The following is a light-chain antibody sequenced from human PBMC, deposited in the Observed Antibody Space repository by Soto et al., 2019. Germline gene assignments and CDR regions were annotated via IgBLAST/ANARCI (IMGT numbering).Light chain of an antibody. Sequence: QPVLTQSSSASASLGSSVKLTCTLSSGHSSYIIAWHQQQPGKAPRCLMNLEDSGTYNKGSGVPDRFSGSSSGADRYLTISNLQFEDEADYYCETWDSNTWVFGGGTTLTVL. V-gene: IGLV4-60*02. CDR2: LEDSGTY. CDR3: ETWDSNTWV. J-gene: IGLJ3*02. CDR1: SGHSSYI.